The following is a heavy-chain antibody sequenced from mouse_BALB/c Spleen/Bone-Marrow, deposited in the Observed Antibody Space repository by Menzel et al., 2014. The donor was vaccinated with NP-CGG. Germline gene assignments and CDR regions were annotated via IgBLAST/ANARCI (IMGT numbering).Heavy chain of an antibody. CDR2: IDPANGNT. CDR3: ARYYYGSSYAMDY. CDR1: GFNIKDTY. D-gene: IGHD1-1*01. V-gene: IGHV14-3*02. J-gene: IGHJ4*01. Sequence: VQLQQSGAELVKPGASVKLSCTASGFNIKDTYMHWVKQRPEQGLEWIGRIDPANGNTKYDPKFQGKATITADTSSNPAYLQLSSLTSEDTDVYYCARYYYGSSYAMDYWGQGTSVTVSS.